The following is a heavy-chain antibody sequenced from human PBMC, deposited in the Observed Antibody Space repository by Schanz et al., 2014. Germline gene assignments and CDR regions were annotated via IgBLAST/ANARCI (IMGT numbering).Heavy chain of an antibody. V-gene: IGHV3-23*04. CDR1: GFTFSTSA. D-gene: IGHD1-26*01. J-gene: IGHJ4*02. CDR3: ARDHTTESYYSAGPPIDY. Sequence: EVQLVESGGGLVQPGGSLRLSCAASGFTFSTSAMSWVRQVPGKGLEWVSAISGSGGSTYYADSVKGRFTISRDNSKNTLYLQMNSLRAEDTAVYYCARDHTTESYYSAGPPIDYWGQGTLLTVSS. CDR2: ISGSGGST.